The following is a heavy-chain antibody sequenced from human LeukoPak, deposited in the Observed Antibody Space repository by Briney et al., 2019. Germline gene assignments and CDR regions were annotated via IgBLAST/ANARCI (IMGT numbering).Heavy chain of an antibody. Sequence: GGSLRLSCAVSGFTVSNNYMIWVRQAPGKGLEWVSIIYTDGSADYTASVKGRFIISRDNSKNTLFLQMNSLRAEDTAFYYCVRGRGMNWLDPWGQGTLVTVSS. D-gene: IGHD6-13*01. CDR1: GFTVSNNY. CDR2: IYTDGSA. CDR3: VRGRGMNWLDP. J-gene: IGHJ5*02. V-gene: IGHV3-66*01.